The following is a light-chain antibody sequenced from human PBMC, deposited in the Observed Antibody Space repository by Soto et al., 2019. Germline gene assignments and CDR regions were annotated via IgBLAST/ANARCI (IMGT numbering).Light chain of an antibody. CDR2: GDS. Sequence: QAVVTQPPSVSGAPGQRVIISCTGSSSTIGPGYDVHWYQQLPGTAPKLLIYGDSHRPSGVPDRFSGSKSGTSASLAITGLQAEDEADYYCQSYDRSLSASVLFGGGTKLTVL. CDR1: SSTIGPGYD. J-gene: IGLJ2*01. CDR3: QSYDRSLSASVL. V-gene: IGLV1-40*01.